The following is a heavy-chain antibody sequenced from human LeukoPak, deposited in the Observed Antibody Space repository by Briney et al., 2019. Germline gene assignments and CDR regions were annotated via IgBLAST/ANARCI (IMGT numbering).Heavy chain of an antibody. V-gene: IGHV4-39*01. D-gene: IGHD5-12*01. CDR1: GGSISSSSYY. Sequence: PSETLSLTCTVSGGSISSSSYYWASVRQPPGKGLEWIGNLYDSGSTYTHPSLRSRATISADTSKNQFALKLSSVAAADTAVYYCARHTRPGYSGYENAFDSWGQGTMITVS. J-gene: IGHJ3*02. CDR3: ARHTRPGYSGYENAFDS. CDR2: LYDSGST.